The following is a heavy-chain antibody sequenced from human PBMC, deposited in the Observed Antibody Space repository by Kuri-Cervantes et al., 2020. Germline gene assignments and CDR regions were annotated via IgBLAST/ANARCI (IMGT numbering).Heavy chain of an antibody. V-gene: IGHV4-30-2*01. D-gene: IGHD6-13*01. CDR2: IYHSGST. CDR3: ARGVWQQPVLGALDI. Sequence: LRLSCAVSGGSISSGGYSWSWIRQPPGKGLEWIGYIYHSGSTYYNPSLKSRVTISVDRSKNQFSLKLSSVIAADTAIYYCARGVWQQPVLGALDIWGQGTMVTVSS. J-gene: IGHJ3*02. CDR1: GGSISSGGYS.